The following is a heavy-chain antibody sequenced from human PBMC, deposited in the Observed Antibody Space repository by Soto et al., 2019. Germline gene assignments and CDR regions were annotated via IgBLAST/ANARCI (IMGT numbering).Heavy chain of an antibody. Sequence: ASVKVSCKASGYSFIYYPIHRVRQAPGQRLEWMGWINLGNGNTAYSQKFQGRVTITRDTSASTVYMELSSLTSEDTAVYYCAREPLCGGKCYLNYFDPWGQGTLVTVSS. CDR3: AREPLCGGKCYLNYFDP. CDR1: GYSFIYYP. J-gene: IGHJ5*02. CDR2: INLGNGNT. V-gene: IGHV1-3*01. D-gene: IGHD2-15*01.